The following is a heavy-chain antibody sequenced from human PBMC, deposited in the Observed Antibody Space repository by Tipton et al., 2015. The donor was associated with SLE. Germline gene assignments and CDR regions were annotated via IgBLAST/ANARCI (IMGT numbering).Heavy chain of an antibody. Sequence: TLSLTCRVSGGSISSYYWSWIRQPPGKGLEWIGYIYYSGSTNYNPSLKSRVTISVDTSKNQFSLRLSSVTAADTAVYYCARLLAVAGTYDAFDIWGQGTMVAVSS. D-gene: IGHD6-19*01. J-gene: IGHJ3*02. CDR2: IYYSGST. CDR3: ARLLAVAGTYDAFDI. CDR1: GGSISSYY. V-gene: IGHV4-59*08.